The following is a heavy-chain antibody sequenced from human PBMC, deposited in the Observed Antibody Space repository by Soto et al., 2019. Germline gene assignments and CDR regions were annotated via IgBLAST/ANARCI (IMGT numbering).Heavy chain of an antibody. CDR1: GFTFSSYA. D-gene: IGHD3-10*01. CDR2: MSGSGGST. CDR3: VLWPPFYFDY. Sequence: EVQLLESGGGLVQPGGSLRLSCAASGFTFSSYAMSWVRQAPGKGLEWVSAMSGSGGSTYYAHSVKGRFTISRDNSKNTLYLQMNSLRAEDTAVYYCVLWPPFYFDYWGQGTLVTVSS. V-gene: IGHV3-23*01. J-gene: IGHJ4*02.